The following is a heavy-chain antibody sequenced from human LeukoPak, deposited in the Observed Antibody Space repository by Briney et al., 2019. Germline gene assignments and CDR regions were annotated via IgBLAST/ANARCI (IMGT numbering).Heavy chain of an antibody. CDR3: AKSAEYDYGVLGWFDP. Sequence: GGSLRLSCAASGFTFSSYAMHWVRQAPGKGLEWVAVISYDGSNKYYADSVKGRFTISRDNAKNSLYLQMNSLRAEDPALYYCAKSAEYDYGVLGWFDPWGQGTLVTVSS. V-gene: IGHV3-30*01. CDR2: ISYDGSNK. D-gene: IGHD4-17*01. CDR1: GFTFSSYA. J-gene: IGHJ5*02.